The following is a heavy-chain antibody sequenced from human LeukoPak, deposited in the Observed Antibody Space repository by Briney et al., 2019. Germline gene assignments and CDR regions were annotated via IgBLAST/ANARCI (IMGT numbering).Heavy chain of an antibody. CDR2: IYYSGST. V-gene: IGHV4-59*11. J-gene: IGHJ4*02. D-gene: IGHD6-6*01. CDR3: ARNIAARPYYFDY. Sequence: SETLSLTYTVSGGSISSHYWSWIRQPPGKGLEWIGYIYYSGSTNYNPSLKSRVTISVDTSKNQFSLKLSSVTAADTAVYYCARNIAARPYYFDYWGQGTLVTGSS. CDR1: GGSISSHY.